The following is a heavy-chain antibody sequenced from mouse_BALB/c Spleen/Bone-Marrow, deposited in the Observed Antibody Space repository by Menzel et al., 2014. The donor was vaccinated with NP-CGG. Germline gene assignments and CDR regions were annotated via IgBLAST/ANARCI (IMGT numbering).Heavy chain of an antibody. J-gene: IGHJ2*01. CDR2: IDPSDSEI. D-gene: IGHD2-10*02. CDR1: GYTFTGYW. CDR3: VRKYGKGGDY. Sequence: AQLQESGAEVVRPGASVKLSCKASGYTFTGYWMNWVKQRPGQGLEWIGMIDPSDSEIHYNPMFRDKATLTVDKSSSTAYMQLSSLTSDDSAVYYCVRKYGKGGDYWGQGTTRTGSS. V-gene: IGHV1-61*01.